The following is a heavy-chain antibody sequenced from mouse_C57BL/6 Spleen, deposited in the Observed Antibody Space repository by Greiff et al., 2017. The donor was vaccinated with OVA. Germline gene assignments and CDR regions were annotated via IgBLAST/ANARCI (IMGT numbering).Heavy chain of an antibody. J-gene: IGHJ3*01. V-gene: IGHV1-74*01. CDR3: AIYDDYDGFAD. Sequence: QVQLQQPGAELVKPGASVKVSCKASGYTFTSYWMHWVKQRPGQGLEWIGSIHPSDSDPNYNQKFKGKAPLTVDKSSSTAYMQLSSLTSEDSAVYYCAIYDDYDGFADWGQGTLVTVSA. CDR2: IHPSDSDP. CDR1: GYTFTSYW. D-gene: IGHD2-4*01.